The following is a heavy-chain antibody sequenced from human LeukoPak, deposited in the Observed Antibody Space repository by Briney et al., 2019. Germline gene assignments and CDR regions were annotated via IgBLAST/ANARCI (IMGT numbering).Heavy chain of an antibody. V-gene: IGHV3-23*01. CDR1: GFTLSSYA. CDR2: ISVSGNT. CDR3: ARGGYDSGSYYKGPLYYFDY. D-gene: IGHD3-10*01. Sequence: GGSLRLSCAASGFTLSSYAMSWVRQGPGKGLEWVSAISVSGNTYHADSVKGRFTISRDNSKNTLYLQMNSLRAEDTAVYYCARGGYDSGSYYKGPLYYFDYWGQGTLVTVSS. J-gene: IGHJ4*02.